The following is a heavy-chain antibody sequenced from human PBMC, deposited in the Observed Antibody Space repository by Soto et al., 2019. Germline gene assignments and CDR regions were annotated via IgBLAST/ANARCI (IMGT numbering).Heavy chain of an antibody. D-gene: IGHD4-17*01. CDR1: GGTFSSYA. CDR3: ARTLYGDNVDY. Sequence: GASVKVSWKASGGTFSSYAISWVRQAPGQGHEWMGWMIPNCGNADSAQTFQGRVTMTRNTSISAAYMELSSLRSEDTAVYYCARTLYGDNVDYWGQGTLVTVSS. J-gene: IGHJ4*02. CDR2: MIPNCGNA. V-gene: IGHV1-8*02.